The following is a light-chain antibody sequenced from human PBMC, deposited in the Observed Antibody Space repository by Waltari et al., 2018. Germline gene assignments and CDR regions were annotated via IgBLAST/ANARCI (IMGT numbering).Light chain of an antibody. J-gene: IGLJ1*01. Sequence: QSVLTQPPSASGTPGHNVAISCSGDDSNIGRLGVRSYQQLPGTAPRLLIYENSLRPSRVPERFSGSRSGTSASLAITGLRSEDEGAYFCASWDDDIRGDVFGTGTAVTVL. CDR1: DSNIGRLG. CDR2: ENS. CDR3: ASWDDDIRGDV. V-gene: IGLV1-47*01.